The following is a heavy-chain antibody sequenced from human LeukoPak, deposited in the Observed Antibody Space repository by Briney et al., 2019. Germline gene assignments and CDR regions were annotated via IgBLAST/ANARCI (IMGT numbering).Heavy chain of an antibody. D-gene: IGHD2-21*02. J-gene: IGHJ3*02. V-gene: IGHV4-34*01. Sequence: SETLSLTCAVYGGSFSGYYWSWIRQPPGKGLEWIGEINHSGSTNYNPSLNSRVTISIEKSKNQFSLKLRSVTAADTAVYYCAGAYCGGDCYSGRAFDIWGQGTMVTVSS. CDR1: GGSFSGYY. CDR3: AGAYCGGDCYSGRAFDI. CDR2: INHSGST.